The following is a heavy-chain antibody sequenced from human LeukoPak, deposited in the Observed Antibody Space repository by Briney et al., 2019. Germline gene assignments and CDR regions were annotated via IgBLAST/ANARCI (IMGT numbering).Heavy chain of an antibody. CDR3: ARDQERYSSGWSFDY. J-gene: IGHJ4*02. Sequence: ASVKVSCKASGYTFTTYGFTWVRQAPGQGLEWMGWISAYNGNTNYAQKFQGRVTTTTDTSTSTAYMELRSLRSDDTAVYYCARDQERYSSGWSFDYWGQGTLVAVSS. CDR1: GYTFTTYG. D-gene: IGHD6-19*01. V-gene: IGHV1-18*01. CDR2: ISAYNGNT.